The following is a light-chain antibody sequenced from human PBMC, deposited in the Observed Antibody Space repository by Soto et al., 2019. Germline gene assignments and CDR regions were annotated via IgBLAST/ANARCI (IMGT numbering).Light chain of an antibody. V-gene: IGLV4-69*01. CDR1: SGHSSFA. CDR2: LNSDGSH. Sequence: QPVLTQSPSASASLGASVKLTCTLSSGHSSFAIAWHQQQPEKGPRYLMKLNSDGSHNKGDGIPDRFSGSSSGAERYLTIYSLQSEDEADYYCQTWGAGVGVFGGGTKLTVL. J-gene: IGLJ3*02. CDR3: QTWGAGVGV.